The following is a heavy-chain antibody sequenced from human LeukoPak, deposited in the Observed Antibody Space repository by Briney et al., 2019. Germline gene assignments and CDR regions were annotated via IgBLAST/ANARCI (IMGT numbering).Heavy chain of an antibody. CDR3: ARVNRNGVVVVLPVMSGAFDI. CDR2: IYYSGST. Sequence: SETLSLTCTVSGGSISSGGYYWSWIRQHPGKGLEWIGYIYYSGSTYYNPSLKSRVTISVDTSKNQFSLKLSSVTAADTAVYYCARVNRNGVVVVLPVMSGAFDIWGQGTMVTVSS. J-gene: IGHJ3*02. D-gene: IGHD3-22*01. CDR1: GGSISSGGYY. V-gene: IGHV4-31*03.